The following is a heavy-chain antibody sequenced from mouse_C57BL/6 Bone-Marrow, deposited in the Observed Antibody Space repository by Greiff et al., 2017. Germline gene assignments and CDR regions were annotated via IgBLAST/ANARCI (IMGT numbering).Heavy chain of an antibody. D-gene: IGHD1-1*01. CDR2: ILPGGGST. J-gene: IGHJ1*03. CDR1: AYTFTGYC. V-gene: IGHV1-9*01. CDR3: ARTNYYGSSYPHWYFDV. Sequence: QVQLQQSGPELMKPGASVKLSCKATAYTFTGYCIGWVKQRPGHGLEWIGEILPGGGSTTYNEKFKGKATFTEETPSNTAYIQLSSLTTEDSAIYCCARTNYYGSSYPHWYFDVWGTGTTVTVSS.